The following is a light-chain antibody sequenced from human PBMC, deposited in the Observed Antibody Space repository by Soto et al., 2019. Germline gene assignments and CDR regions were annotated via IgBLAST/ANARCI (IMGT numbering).Light chain of an antibody. CDR3: SSYTSRSTLSV. V-gene: IGLV2-14*01. CDR1: SSDVGGYNY. CDR2: EVS. Sequence: QSALTQPASVSGSPGQSITISCTGTSSDVGGYNYVSWYQQHPGKSPKLMIYEVSNRPSGVSNRFSGSKSGNTASRTISGLKAEDEAGYYCSSYTSRSTLSVFGTGTKLTVL. J-gene: IGLJ1*01.